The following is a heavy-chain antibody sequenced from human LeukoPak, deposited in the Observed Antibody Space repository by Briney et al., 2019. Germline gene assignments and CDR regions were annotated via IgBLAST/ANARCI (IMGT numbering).Heavy chain of an antibody. CDR3: ARAYFSGPALGYYFDY. D-gene: IGHD3-3*01. Sequence: GGSLRLSCAASGFTFSSYSMNWVRQAPGKGLEWVSSISSSSSYIYYADSVKGRFTISRDNAKNSLYLQMNSLGAEDTAVYYCARAYFSGPALGYYFDYWGQGTLVTVSS. CDR2: ISSSSSYI. J-gene: IGHJ4*02. CDR1: GFTFSSYS. V-gene: IGHV3-21*01.